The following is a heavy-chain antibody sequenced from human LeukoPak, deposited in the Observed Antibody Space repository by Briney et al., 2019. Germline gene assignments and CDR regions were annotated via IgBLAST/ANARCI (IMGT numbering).Heavy chain of an antibody. CDR1: VGTFSSYA. J-gene: IGHJ6*03. CDR2: NIPIFGTA. D-gene: IGHD5-24*01. CDR3: ARSPGAMATISYYYYYYMDV. V-gene: IGHV1-69*05. Sequence: SVKVSFKASVGTFSSYAISWVRQAPGQGLDWVERNIPIFGTANYAQKFQGRVTITTDESTSTAYMELSSLRSEDTAVYYCARSPGAMATISYYYYYYMDVWGKGTTVTVSS.